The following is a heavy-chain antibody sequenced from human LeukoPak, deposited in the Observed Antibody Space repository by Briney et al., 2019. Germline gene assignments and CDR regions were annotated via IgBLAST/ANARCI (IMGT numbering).Heavy chain of an antibody. J-gene: IGHJ5*02. CDR2: IYSGGST. V-gene: IGHV3-53*01. CDR1: GFTVSSNF. Sequence: GGSLRLSCAAAGFTVSSNFMMWVRQAPGKGLEWVSFIYSGGSTYYADSVKGRFTISRDNFKNTLYLQINNVRGEDTAVYYCASYFGRSWGQGTLVTVSS. D-gene: IGHD3-10*01. CDR3: ASYFGRS.